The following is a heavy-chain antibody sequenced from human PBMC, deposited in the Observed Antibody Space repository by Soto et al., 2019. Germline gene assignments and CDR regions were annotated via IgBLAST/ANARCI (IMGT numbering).Heavy chain of an antibody. Sequence: TSETLSLTCTVSGGSISSGGYYWSWFRQHPGKGLEWIGYIYYSGSTYYNPSLKSRVTISVDTSKNQFSLKLSSVTAADTAVYYCARAAATMVRGNWFDPWGQGTLVTVSS. J-gene: IGHJ5*02. CDR2: IYYSGST. CDR1: GGSISSGGYY. V-gene: IGHV4-31*03. CDR3: ARAAATMVRGNWFDP. D-gene: IGHD3-10*01.